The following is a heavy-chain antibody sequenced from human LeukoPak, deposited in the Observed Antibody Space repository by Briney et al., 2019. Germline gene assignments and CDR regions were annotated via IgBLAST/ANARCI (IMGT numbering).Heavy chain of an antibody. V-gene: IGHV3-53*01. CDR3: AREGEYSGSPTDY. CDR1: GFTVSRYY. D-gene: IGHD5-12*01. CDR2: VCSDGTT. Sequence: GGSLRLSCAASGFTVSRYYMSWVRQAPGKGLEWVSIVCSDGTTYYADSVKGRFTISRDDSKNTLYLRMDNLRAEDTAVYYCAREGEYSGSPTDYWGQGTLVTVSS. J-gene: IGHJ4*02.